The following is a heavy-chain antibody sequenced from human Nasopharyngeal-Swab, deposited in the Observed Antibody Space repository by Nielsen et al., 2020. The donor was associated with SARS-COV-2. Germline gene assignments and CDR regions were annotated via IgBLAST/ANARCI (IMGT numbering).Heavy chain of an antibody. Sequence: GEALKISCAASGFGFSAFAMSWVRQAPGKGLEWVSAAGGNDGSTFYADSVRGRFTIPRDNSKNTLYLQMNSLRAEDMALYYCAKKYGTRGWYVGLDYWGQGTQVTVSS. CDR3: AKKYGTRGWYVGLDY. CDR1: GFGFSAFA. D-gene: IGHD6-19*01. CDR2: AGGNDGST. V-gene: IGHV3-23*01. J-gene: IGHJ4*02.